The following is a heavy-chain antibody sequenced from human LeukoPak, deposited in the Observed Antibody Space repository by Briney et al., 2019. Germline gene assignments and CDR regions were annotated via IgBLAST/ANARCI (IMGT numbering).Heavy chain of an antibody. CDR3: ARNGLSIAAAGIRAFGY. Sequence: GGSLRLSCAASGFTFSSYSMNWVRQAPGKGLEWVSSISSSSSYIYYADSVKGRFTISRDNAKNSLYLQMNSLRAEDTAVYYCARNGLSIAAAGIRAFGYWGQGTLVTVSS. D-gene: IGHD6-13*01. CDR1: GFTFSSYS. CDR2: ISSSSSYI. J-gene: IGHJ4*02. V-gene: IGHV3-21*01.